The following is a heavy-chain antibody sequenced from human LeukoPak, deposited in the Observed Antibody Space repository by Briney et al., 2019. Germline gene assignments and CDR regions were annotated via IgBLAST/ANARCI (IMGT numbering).Heavy chain of an antibody. Sequence: SETLSLTCTVSGVSISSHYWSWIRQPPGKGLEWIGYIYYSETTNYNPSLKSRVTMSLDTSKNQFSLKLTSVTAADTAVYYCARELEDCSGGSCYSGWLDPWGKGTTVTVSS. V-gene: IGHV4-59*11. D-gene: IGHD2-15*01. CDR2: IYYSETT. CDR3: ARELEDCSGGSCYSGWLDP. CDR1: GVSISSHY. J-gene: IGHJ6*04.